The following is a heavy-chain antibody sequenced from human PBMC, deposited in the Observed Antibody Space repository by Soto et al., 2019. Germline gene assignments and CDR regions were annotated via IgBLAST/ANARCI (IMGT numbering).Heavy chain of an antibody. CDR1: GGSFSGYY. J-gene: IGHJ4*02. CDR3: ARVTRGFYFDY. Sequence: LSLTCAVYGGSFSGYYWSWIRQPPGKGLEWIGEINHSGSTNYNPSLKSRVTISVDTSKNQFSLKLSSVTAADTAVYYCARVTRGFYFDYWGQGTLVTVSS. CDR2: INHSGST. D-gene: IGHD3-10*01. V-gene: IGHV4-34*01.